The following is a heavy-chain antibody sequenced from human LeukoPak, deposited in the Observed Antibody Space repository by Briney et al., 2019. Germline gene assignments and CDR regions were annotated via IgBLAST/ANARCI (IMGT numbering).Heavy chain of an antibody. J-gene: IGHJ4*02. CDR1: GFTLSSYW. V-gene: IGHV3-7*01. CDR2: IKQDGSEK. D-gene: IGHD3-22*01. Sequence: GGSLRLSCAASGFTLSSYWMSWVRQAPGKGLEWVANIKQDGSEKYYVDSVKGRFTISRDNAKNSLYLQMNSLRAEDTAVYYCARTAMISLMGYFDYWGQGTLVTVSS. CDR3: ARTAMISLMGYFDY.